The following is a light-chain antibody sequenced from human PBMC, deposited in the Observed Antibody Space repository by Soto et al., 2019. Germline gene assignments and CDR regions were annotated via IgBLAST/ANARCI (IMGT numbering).Light chain of an antibody. J-gene: IGLJ1*01. Sequence: QSALTQPASVSGSPGQSITISCTGPSSDVVSYNLVSWYQQHPGKAPKLMIYEGSKRPSGISNRFSGSKSGNTASLTISGLQAEDEADYYCFSYAGNSLNYVFGTGTKATVL. V-gene: IGLV2-23*01. CDR1: SSDVVSYNL. CDR2: EGS. CDR3: FSYAGNSLNYV.